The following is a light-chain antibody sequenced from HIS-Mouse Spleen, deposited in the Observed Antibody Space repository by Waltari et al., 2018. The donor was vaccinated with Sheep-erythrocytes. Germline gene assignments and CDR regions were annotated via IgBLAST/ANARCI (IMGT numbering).Light chain of an antibody. J-gene: IGKJ4*02. CDR1: QAISKS. CDR3: QQYDNLLT. CDR2: DAS. V-gene: IGKV1-33*01. Sequence: DIQMTQPPSSLSASVGDRVTITSQARQAISKSLNWYQQKPGKAPKLLIYDASNVYTGVQTRISGSGAGTDFTFTSSGLQPEDRATYYWQQYDNLLTFGGGTKVEIK.